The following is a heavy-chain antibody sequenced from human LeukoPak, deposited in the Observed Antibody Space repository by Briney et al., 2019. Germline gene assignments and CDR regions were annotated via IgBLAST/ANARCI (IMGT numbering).Heavy chain of an antibody. CDR2: IYYSGST. Sequence: SETLSLTCTVSGGSISSYYWGWIRQPPGKGLEWIGSIYYSGSTYYNPSLKSRVTISVDTSKNQFSLKLSSVTAADTAVYYCARGLYDSSGYYDYWGQGTLVTVSS. CDR1: GGSISSYY. D-gene: IGHD3-22*01. CDR3: ARGLYDSSGYYDY. J-gene: IGHJ4*02. V-gene: IGHV4-39*07.